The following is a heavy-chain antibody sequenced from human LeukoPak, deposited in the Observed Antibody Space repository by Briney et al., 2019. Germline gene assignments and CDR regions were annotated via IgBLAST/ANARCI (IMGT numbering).Heavy chain of an antibody. V-gene: IGHV1-46*01. CDR3: ARDRGYCSGGNCGSWFDP. CDR1: GDTFTSYY. J-gene: IGHJ5*02. Sequence: ASVKVSCKASGDTFTSYYMHWVRQAPGQGLEWMGIIHPSGGTTNYAQNFQGRVTMTRDTSTSTVYMELSSLRSEDTAVYYCARDRGYCSGGNCGSWFDPWGQGTLVTVSS. CDR2: IHPSGGTT. D-gene: IGHD2-15*01.